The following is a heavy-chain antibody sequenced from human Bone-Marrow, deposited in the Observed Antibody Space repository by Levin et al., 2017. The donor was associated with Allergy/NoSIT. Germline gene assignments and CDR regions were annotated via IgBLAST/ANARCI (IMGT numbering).Heavy chain of an antibody. D-gene: IGHD4-17*01. J-gene: IGHJ4*02. CDR1: GFTFRSYG. CDR3: AKNYGDSYFDY. CDR2: ISYDGSNK. V-gene: IGHV3-30*18. Sequence: PGGSLRLSCAASGFTFRSYGMHWVRQAPGKGLEWVAVISYDGSNKYYADSVKGRFTISRDNSKNTLYLQMNSLRAEDTAVYYCAKNYGDSYFDYWGQGTLVTVSS.